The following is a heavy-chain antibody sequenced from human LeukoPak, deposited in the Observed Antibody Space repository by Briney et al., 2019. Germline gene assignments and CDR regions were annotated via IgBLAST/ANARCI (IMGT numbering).Heavy chain of an antibody. D-gene: IGHD3-10*01. CDR1: GYTFTSYD. V-gene: IGHV1-8*03. CDR2: MNPNSGNT. Sequence: GASVKVSCKASGYTFTSYDINWVRQATGQGLEWMGWMNPNSGNTGYAQKFQGRVTITRNTSISTAYMELSSLRSEDTAVYYCARGSESYYYASGSYRPRAFDIWGQGTMDTVSS. J-gene: IGHJ3*02. CDR3: ARGSESYYYASGSYRPRAFDI.